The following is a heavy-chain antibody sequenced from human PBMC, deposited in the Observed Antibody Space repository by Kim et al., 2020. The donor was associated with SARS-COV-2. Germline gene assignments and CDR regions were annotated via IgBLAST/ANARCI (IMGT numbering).Heavy chain of an antibody. CDR1: GFTFSSYA. D-gene: IGHD3-10*01. CDR2: ISSNGGST. CDR3: VKGGVARGVIDYYGMDV. Sequence: GGSLRLSCSASGFTFSSYAMHWVRQAPGKGLEYVSAISSNGGSTYYADSVKGRFTISRDNSKNTLYLQMSSLRAEDTAVYYCVKGGVARGVIDYYGMDVWGQGTTVTVSS. J-gene: IGHJ6*02. V-gene: IGHV3-64D*06.